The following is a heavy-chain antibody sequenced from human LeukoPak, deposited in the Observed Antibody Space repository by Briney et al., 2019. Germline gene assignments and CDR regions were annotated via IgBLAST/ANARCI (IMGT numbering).Heavy chain of an antibody. CDR1: GYTLTELS. CDR3: ATVVMYSGSYRG. Sequence: ASVKVSCKVSGYTLTELSMHWVRQAPGKGLEWMGGFDPEDGETIYAQKFQGRVTMTEDTSTDTAYMELSSLRSEDTAVYYCATVVMYSGSYRGWGQGTLVTVSS. D-gene: IGHD1-26*01. CDR2: FDPEDGET. V-gene: IGHV1-24*01. J-gene: IGHJ4*02.